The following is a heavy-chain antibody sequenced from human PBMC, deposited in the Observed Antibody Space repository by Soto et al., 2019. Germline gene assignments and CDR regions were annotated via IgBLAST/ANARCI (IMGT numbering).Heavy chain of an antibody. Sequence: QVQLVQSGAEVKKPGSSVKVSCKASGGTFSSYAISWVRQSPGQGLEWMGGIIPIFGTANYAQKFQRRVTITADESTSSAYMELSSLRSEDTAVYYCARHVPAAGYYYGMDVWGQGTTVTVSS. CDR2: IIPIFGTA. J-gene: IGHJ6*02. V-gene: IGHV1-69*12. CDR1: GGTFSSYA. D-gene: IGHD2-2*01. CDR3: ARHVPAAGYYYGMDV.